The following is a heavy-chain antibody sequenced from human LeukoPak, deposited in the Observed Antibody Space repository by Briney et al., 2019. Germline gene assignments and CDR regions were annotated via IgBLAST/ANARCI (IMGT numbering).Heavy chain of an antibody. CDR3: TTEDNGDYVGWFDP. J-gene: IGHJ5*02. CDR2: IKSKTDGGTT. V-gene: IGHV3-15*01. Sequence: GGSLRLSCAASGFTFSNAWMSWVRQAPGKGLEWVGRIKSKTDGGTTDYAAPVKGSFTISRDDSKNTLYLQMNSLKTEDTAVYYCTTEDNGDYVGWFDPWGQGTLVTVSS. CDR1: GFTFSNAW. D-gene: IGHD4-17*01.